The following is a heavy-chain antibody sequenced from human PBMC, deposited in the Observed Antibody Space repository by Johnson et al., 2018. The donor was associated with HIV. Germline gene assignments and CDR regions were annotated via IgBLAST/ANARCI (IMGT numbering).Heavy chain of an antibody. CDR3: ARGSSSWLHDAFDI. V-gene: IGHV3-73*02. J-gene: IGHJ3*02. Sequence: VQLVESGGGLVQPGGSLKLSCAASGFTFSGSAMHWVRQASGKGLEWVGRIRSKANSYATAYAASVKGRFTISRDNSKNTLYLQMNSLRAEDTAVYYCARGSSSWLHDAFDIWGQGTMVTVSS. CDR1: GFTFSGSA. D-gene: IGHD6-13*01. CDR2: IRSKANSYAT.